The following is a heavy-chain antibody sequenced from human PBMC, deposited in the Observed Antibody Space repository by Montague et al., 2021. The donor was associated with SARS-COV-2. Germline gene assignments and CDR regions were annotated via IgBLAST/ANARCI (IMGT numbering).Heavy chain of an antibody. Sequence: SETLSLTCAVYGGSFSDYSWTWIRQPPGKGLEWIGEINHTGRGTYNPSLKGRVSMSADTSKDQVSLRLTSVTAADTAVYFCARGATAYTGYDYWYLDYWGRGNRVTVS. CDR3: ARGATAYTGYDYWYLDY. J-gene: IGHJ2*01. CDR1: GGSFSDYS. CDR2: INHTGRG. V-gene: IGHV4-34*01. D-gene: IGHD5-12*01.